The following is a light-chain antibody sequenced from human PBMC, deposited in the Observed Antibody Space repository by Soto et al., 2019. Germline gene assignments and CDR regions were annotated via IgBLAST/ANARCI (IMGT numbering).Light chain of an antibody. V-gene: IGKV3-20*01. CDR1: QSVSSSY. CDR3: QQYGSSPLT. Sequence: EIVLTQSPGTLSLSPGERATLSCRASQSVSSSYLAWYQQKPGQAPRLLIYGASSRATGIPDRLSGSGSGTDFTVTISRLEPEDFAVYYCQQYGSSPLTFGQGTKVEIK. J-gene: IGKJ1*01. CDR2: GAS.